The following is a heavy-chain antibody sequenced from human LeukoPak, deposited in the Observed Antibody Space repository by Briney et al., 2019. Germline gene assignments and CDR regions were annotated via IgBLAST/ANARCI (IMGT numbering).Heavy chain of an antibody. D-gene: IGHD6-25*01. CDR1: GFTFSSYS. V-gene: IGHV4-34*01. Sequence: GSLRLSCAASGFTFSSYSMNWVRQPPGKGLEWIGEINHSGSTNYNPSLKSRVTISVDTSKNQFSLKLSSVTAADTAVYYCARDPAAPRAFDIWGQGTMVTVSS. J-gene: IGHJ3*02. CDR2: INHSGST. CDR3: ARDPAAPRAFDI.